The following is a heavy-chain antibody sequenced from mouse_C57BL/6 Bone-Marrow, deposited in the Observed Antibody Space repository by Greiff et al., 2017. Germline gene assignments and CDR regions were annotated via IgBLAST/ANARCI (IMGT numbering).Heavy chain of an antibody. CDR2: IYPRSGNT. V-gene: IGHV1-81*01. Sequence: QVQLQQSGAELARPGASVKPSCKASGYTFTSYGISWVKQRTGQGLEWIGEIYPRSGNTYYNEKFKGKATLTADKSSSTAYMELRSLTSEDSAVYFCARWRGSYDVWGTGTTVTVSS. J-gene: IGHJ1*03. CDR3: ARWRGSYDV. CDR1: GYTFTSYG.